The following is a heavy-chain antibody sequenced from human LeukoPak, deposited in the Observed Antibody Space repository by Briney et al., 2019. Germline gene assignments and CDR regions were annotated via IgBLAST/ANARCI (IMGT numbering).Heavy chain of an antibody. CDR3: AMDYYDTNGYSRGWDY. CDR2: SSTDGSDE. V-gene: IGHV3-30*04. J-gene: IGHJ4*02. CDR1: GFTFTSLP. D-gene: IGHD3-22*01. Sequence: GGSLRLSCAASGFTFTSLPLHWVRQPPGKGLEWVAVSSTDGSDEYYAESVKGRFTVSSDNSKKTVYLQMDRLKAEDTAVYYCAMDYYDTNGYSRGWDYWGQGTLVTVSS.